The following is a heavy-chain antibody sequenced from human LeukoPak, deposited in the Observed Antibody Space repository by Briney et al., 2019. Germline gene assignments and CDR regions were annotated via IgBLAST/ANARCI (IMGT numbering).Heavy chain of an antibody. J-gene: IGHJ5*02. Sequence: SVKVSCKASGGTFSSHAISWVRQAPGQGLEWMGGIIPIFGTANYAQKFQGRVTITADKSTSTAYMELSSLRSEDTAVYYCARDNSVRDEAWWFNPWGQGTLVTVSS. CDR3: ARDNSVRDEAWWFNP. V-gene: IGHV1-69*06. CDR1: GGTFSSHA. CDR2: IIPIFGTA. D-gene: IGHD5-24*01.